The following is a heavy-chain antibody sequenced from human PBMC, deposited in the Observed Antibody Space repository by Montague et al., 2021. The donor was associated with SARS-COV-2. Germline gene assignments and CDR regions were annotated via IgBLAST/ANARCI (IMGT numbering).Heavy chain of an antibody. D-gene: IGHD3-16*02. V-gene: IGHV4-34*01. J-gene: IGHJ4*02. Sequence: SDTLSLTCGVYGGSFSGYYWNWIRQPAGKGLEWIGEINHFGSTNXNPSLKSRVTISVDTSKNQFSPNLSSVTAADTALYFCARGPYDYVWGGYRPFFDYWGQGTLGTVSS. CDR3: ARGPYDYVWGGYRPFFDY. CDR1: GGSFSGYY. CDR2: INHFGST.